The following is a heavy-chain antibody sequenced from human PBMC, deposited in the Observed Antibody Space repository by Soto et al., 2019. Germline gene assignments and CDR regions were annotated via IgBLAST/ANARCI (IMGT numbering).Heavy chain of an antibody. CDR2: ISGTGDYI. D-gene: IGHD2-2*01. V-gene: IGHV3-21*01. CDR1: GFTFSSSS. Sequence: PGGSLRLSCAASGFTFSSSSMNWVRQVPGKGLEWVSSISGTGDYIDYADSVKGRFTISRDNAKNTLYLQMGSLRAEDMAVYYCAREGYCSSTSCYSFDYWGQGTLVTVSS. J-gene: IGHJ4*02. CDR3: AREGYCSSTSCYSFDY.